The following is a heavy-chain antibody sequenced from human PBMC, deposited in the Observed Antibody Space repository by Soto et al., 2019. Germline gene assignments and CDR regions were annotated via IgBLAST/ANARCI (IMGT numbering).Heavy chain of an antibody. V-gene: IGHV3-15*07. J-gene: IGHJ4*02. Sequence: GGSLRLSCAASGFPFNNAWMNWVRQAPGEGLEWVGLIKSKADGGTTDYGTPVKGRFTISRDDSKNTLYLQMNSLKTEDAAVYYCTTAHPRGPDFWGQGTLVTVSS. CDR1: GFPFNNAW. CDR2: IKSKADGGTT. CDR3: TTAHPRGPDF. D-gene: IGHD3-10*01.